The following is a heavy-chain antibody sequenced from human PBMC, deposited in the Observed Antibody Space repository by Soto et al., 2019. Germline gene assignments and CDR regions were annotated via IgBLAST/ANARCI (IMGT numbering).Heavy chain of an antibody. CDR3: TTDQVVDDAFDI. V-gene: IGHV3-15*01. Sequence: GGSLRLSCAASGFTFSNAWMSWVRQAPGKGLEWVGRIKSKTDGGTTDYAAPVKGRFTISRDDSKNTLYLQMNSLKTEDTAVYYCTTDQVVDDAFDIWGQGTMVTVSS. J-gene: IGHJ3*02. CDR1: GFTFSNAW. D-gene: IGHD2-15*01. CDR2: IKSKTDGGTT.